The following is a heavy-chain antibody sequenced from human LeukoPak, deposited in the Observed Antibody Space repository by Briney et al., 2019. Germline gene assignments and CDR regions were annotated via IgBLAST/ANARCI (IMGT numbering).Heavy chain of an antibody. Sequence: PSETLSLTCTVSGYFISCVYYWGWIRQPPGKGLEWIGSIFHSGTSYYNTSLKSRVTISVATSKNQFSLKLSSVTAADTAVYCCAREYYVYAWGSYRLDYWGQGTMVTVSS. J-gene: IGHJ4*02. CDR3: AREYYVYAWGSYRLDY. CDR2: IFHSGTS. CDR1: GYFISCVYY. D-gene: IGHD3-16*02. V-gene: IGHV4-38-2*02.